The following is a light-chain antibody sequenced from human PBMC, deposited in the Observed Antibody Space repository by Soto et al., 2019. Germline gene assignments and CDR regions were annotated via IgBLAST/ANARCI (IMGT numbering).Light chain of an antibody. Sequence: DIRMTQSQSSLSASVGDRVTITCRASQGISNLLGWYQQGPGKAPKRLIYAASNLEGGVPSRFSGSGSGTEFTLTIRSLQPEDFATYYCLQHDTYPFTFGPGTNVDVK. V-gene: IGKV1-17*01. CDR1: QGISNL. CDR3: LQHDTYPFT. J-gene: IGKJ3*01. CDR2: AAS.